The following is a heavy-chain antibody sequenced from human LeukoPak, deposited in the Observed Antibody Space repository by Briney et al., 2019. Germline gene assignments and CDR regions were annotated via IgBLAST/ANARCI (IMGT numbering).Heavy chain of an antibody. CDR3: ATGQQLGY. CDR2: IKQDGSDK. J-gene: IGHJ4*02. V-gene: IGHV3-7*01. CDR1: GLTFSSYW. D-gene: IGHD6-13*01. Sequence: GGSLRLSCVASGLTFSSYWMSWVRQAPGRGLEWVANIKQDGSDKYYVDSVKGRFTISRDNAKKSLYLQMNSLRAEDTAVYYCATGQQLGYWGQGTLVTVSP.